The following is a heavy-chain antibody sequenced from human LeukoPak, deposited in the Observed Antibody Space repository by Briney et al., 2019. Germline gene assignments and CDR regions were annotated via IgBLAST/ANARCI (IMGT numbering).Heavy chain of an antibody. D-gene: IGHD4-23*01. CDR1: GFIVSSNY. Sequence: GGSLRLSCAASGFIVSSNYMSWVRQVPGKGLEWVSVIYSGGSTYYADSVKGRFTISRDNSKNTLYLQMNSLRAEDTAVYYCARGGYGGYWYFDLWGRGTLVTVSS. CDR3: ARGGYGGYWYFDL. CDR2: IYSGGST. V-gene: IGHV3-53*01. J-gene: IGHJ2*01.